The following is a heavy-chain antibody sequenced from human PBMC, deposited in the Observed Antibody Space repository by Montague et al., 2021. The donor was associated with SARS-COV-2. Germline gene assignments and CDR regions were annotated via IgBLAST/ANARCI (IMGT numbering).Heavy chain of an antibody. V-gene: IGHV4-34*01. CDR1: GGSFGDDH. J-gene: IGHJ4*02. D-gene: IGHD3-22*01. CDR3: ARGHQFVSMIVVVFTSASYCFDY. CDR2: IKQSGST. Sequence: SETLSLTCGVYGGSFGDDHWSWIRQPPGKGLEWIGDIKQSGSTNYNPSLKSRVTISVDTSKNQFSLKLTSVTAADTAVYFCARGHQFVSMIVVVFTSASYCFDYWGQGAQVTVSS.